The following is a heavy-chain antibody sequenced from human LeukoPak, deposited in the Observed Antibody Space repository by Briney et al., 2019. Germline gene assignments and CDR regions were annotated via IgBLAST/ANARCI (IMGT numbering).Heavy chain of an antibody. Sequence: SETLSLTCTVSGGSISSYYWSWIRQPPGTGLEWIGNIYYSGSTNYNPSLKSRVTISVDTSTNQFSLNLTSVTAADAAVYYCARAARGWYFDHWGQGTLVTVSS. CDR2: IYYSGST. D-gene: IGHD3-10*01. CDR3: ARAARGWYFDH. J-gene: IGHJ4*02. CDR1: GGSISSYY. V-gene: IGHV4-59*01.